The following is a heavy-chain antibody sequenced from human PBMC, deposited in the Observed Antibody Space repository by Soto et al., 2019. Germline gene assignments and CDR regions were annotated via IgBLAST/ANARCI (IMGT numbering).Heavy chain of an antibody. D-gene: IGHD6-6*01. CDR2: ISNGGTTI. V-gene: IGHV3-48*03. CDR3: ARDHVWQLVPFDL. J-gene: IGHJ4*02. CDR1: GFTFRSYE. Sequence: HPGGSLRLSCAASGFTFRSYEMNWVRQAPGKGLEWVSYISNGGTTILYADSVKGRFTISREDAKNSLYLQMNSLRAEDTAVYYCARDHVWQLVPFDLWGQGALVTVSS.